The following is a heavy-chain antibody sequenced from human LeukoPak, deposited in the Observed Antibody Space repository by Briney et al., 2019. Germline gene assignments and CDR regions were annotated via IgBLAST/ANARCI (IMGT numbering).Heavy chain of an antibody. D-gene: IGHD4-17*01. V-gene: IGHV1-2*02. Sequence: ASVKVSCKASGYTFTGYYMHWVRQAPGQGLEWMGWINPNSGGTNYAQKFQGMVTMTRDTSISTAYMELSRLRSDDTAVYYCASLSYGDYVDDYWGQGTLVTVSS. CDR1: GYTFTGYY. J-gene: IGHJ4*02. CDR2: INPNSGGT. CDR3: ASLSYGDYVDDY.